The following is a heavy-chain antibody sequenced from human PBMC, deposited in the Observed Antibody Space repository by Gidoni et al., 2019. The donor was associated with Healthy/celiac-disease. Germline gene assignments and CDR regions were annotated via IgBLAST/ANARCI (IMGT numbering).Heavy chain of an antibody. Sequence: QVQLVESGGGVVQPGRSLSLSCAASGFTFSRYAMHWVRQAPGKGLEWVAVISYDGSNKYYADSVKGRFTISRDNSKNTLYLQMNSLRAEDTAVYYCARSLELRGYEDYYYGMDVWGQGTTVTVSS. CDR2: ISYDGSNK. CDR3: ARSLELRGYEDYYYGMDV. CDR1: GFTFSRYA. J-gene: IGHJ6*02. D-gene: IGHD1-7*01. V-gene: IGHV3-30*01.